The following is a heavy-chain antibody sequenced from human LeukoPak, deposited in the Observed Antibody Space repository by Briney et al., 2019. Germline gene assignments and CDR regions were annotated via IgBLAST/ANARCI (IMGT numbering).Heavy chain of an antibody. CDR3: ARDTILKYSSGWIF. D-gene: IGHD6-19*01. CDR1: GYTFTSYA. Sequence: ASVKVSCKASGYTFTSYAMNWVRQAPGQGLEWMGWINTNTGNPTYAQGFTGRFVFSLDTSVSTAYLQISSLKAEDTAVYYCARDTILKYSSGWIFWGQGTLVTVSS. CDR2: INTNTGNP. J-gene: IGHJ4*02. V-gene: IGHV7-4-1*02.